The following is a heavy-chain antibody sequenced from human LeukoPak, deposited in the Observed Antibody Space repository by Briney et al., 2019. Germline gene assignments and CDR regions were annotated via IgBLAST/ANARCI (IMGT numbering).Heavy chain of an antibody. D-gene: IGHD6-19*01. J-gene: IGHJ3*02. CDR3: AKDMAVAGTWDAFDI. CDR1: GFTFSSYA. Sequence: GGSLRLSCAASGFTFSSYAMSWVRQAPGKGLEWVSAISGSGGSTYYADSVKGRFTISRDNAKNSLYLQMNSLRAEDTALYYCAKDMAVAGTWDAFDIWGQGTMVTVSS. CDR2: ISGSGGST. V-gene: IGHV3-23*01.